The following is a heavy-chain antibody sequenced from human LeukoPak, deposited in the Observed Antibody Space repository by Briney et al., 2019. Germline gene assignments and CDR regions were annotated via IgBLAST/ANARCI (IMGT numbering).Heavy chain of an antibody. V-gene: IGHV1-18*01. CDR3: ARGPWNYYGSGSDAFDI. Sequence: GASVKVSCKASGYTFTSYGISWVRQAPGQGLEWMGWISAYNGNTNYAQKLQGRVTMTTDTSTSTAYMELRSLRSDDTAVYYCARGPWNYYGSGSDAFDIWGQWTMVTVSS. CDR1: GYTFTSYG. J-gene: IGHJ3*02. D-gene: IGHD3-10*01. CDR2: ISAYNGNT.